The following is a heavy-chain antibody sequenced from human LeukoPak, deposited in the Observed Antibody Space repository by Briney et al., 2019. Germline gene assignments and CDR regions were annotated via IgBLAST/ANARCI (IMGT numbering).Heavy chain of an antibody. D-gene: IGHD4-11*01. CDR1: GYTFTSYD. CDR2: MNPNSGNT. CDR3: ARGPGDYNNYWGYYYYYYMDV. Sequence: ASVKVSCKASGYTFTSYDINWVRQATGQGLEWMGWMNPNSGNTGYAQKFQGRVTITRNTSISTAYMELSSLRSEDTAVYYCARGPGDYNNYWGYYYYYYMDVWGKGTTVTVSS. J-gene: IGHJ6*03. V-gene: IGHV1-8*03.